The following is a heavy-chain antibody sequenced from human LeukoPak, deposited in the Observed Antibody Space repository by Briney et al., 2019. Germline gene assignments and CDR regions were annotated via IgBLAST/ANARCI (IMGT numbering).Heavy chain of an antibody. CDR2: INHSGST. Sequence: PSETLSLTCAVYGGSFSGYYWSWIRQPPGKGLEWIGEINHSGSTNYNPSLKSRVTISVDTSENQFSLKLSSVTAADTAVYYCARGVVVVITPSYYYYYMDVWGKGTTVTVSS. V-gene: IGHV4-34*01. J-gene: IGHJ6*03. CDR3: ARGVVVVITPSYYYYYMDV. CDR1: GGSFSGYY. D-gene: IGHD3-22*01.